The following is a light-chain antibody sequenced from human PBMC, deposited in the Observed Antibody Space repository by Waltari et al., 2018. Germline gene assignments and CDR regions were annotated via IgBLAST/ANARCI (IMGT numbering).Light chain of an antibody. J-gene: IGLJ3*02. CDR1: SLRTSY. CDR2: GKD. V-gene: IGLV3-19*01. Sequence: SSELTQDPAVSVALGQTVRFTCQGDSLRTSYASWYQLKPGPAPVVVIYGKDKRPSGSPDRISGYSSGTTSSLTITVAQAEDEADYYCSSRNGRANEVVFAGGTKVTVL. CDR3: SSRNGRANEVV.